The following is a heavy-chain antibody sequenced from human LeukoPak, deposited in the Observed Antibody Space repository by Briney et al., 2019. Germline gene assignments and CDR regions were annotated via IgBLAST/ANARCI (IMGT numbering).Heavy chain of an antibody. CDR1: GFTFSSYW. J-gene: IGHJ4*02. D-gene: IGHD2-2*01. V-gene: IGHV3-23*01. Sequence: PGGSLRLSCAASGFTFSSYWMSWVRQAPGKGLEWVSAISGSGGSTYYADSVKGRFTISRDNSKNTLYLQMNSLRAEDTAVYYCAKDQDIVVVPAAVPLGYWGQGTLVTVSS. CDR3: AKDQDIVVVPAAVPLGY. CDR2: ISGSGGST.